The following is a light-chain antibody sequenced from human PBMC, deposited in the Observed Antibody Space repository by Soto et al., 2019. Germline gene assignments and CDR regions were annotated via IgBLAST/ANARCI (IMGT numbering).Light chain of an antibody. J-gene: IGKJ5*01. CDR1: QSVSSSY. V-gene: IGKV3-20*01. CDR2: GAS. CDR3: QQYGSSPSIT. Sequence: EIVLTQSACTLSLSTGERATLSCRAIQSVSSSYLAWYQQKPGQAPRLLIYGASSRATGIPDRFSGSGSGTDFTLTISRLEPEDFAVYYCQQYGSSPSITFGQGTRLEIK.